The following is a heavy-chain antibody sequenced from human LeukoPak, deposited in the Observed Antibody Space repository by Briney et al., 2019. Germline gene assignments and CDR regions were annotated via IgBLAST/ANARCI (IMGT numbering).Heavy chain of an antibody. CDR1: GCTFSSYS. CDR3: ARGKVLLWFGESLDY. J-gene: IGHJ4*02. D-gene: IGHD3-10*01. V-gene: IGHV3-21*01. CDR2: ISSSSSYI. Sequence: GGSLRLSCAASGCTFSSYSMNWVRQAPGKGLEWVSSISSSSSYIYYADSVKGRFTISRDNAKNSLYLQMNSLRAEDTAVYYCARGKVLLWFGESLDYWGQGTLVTVSS.